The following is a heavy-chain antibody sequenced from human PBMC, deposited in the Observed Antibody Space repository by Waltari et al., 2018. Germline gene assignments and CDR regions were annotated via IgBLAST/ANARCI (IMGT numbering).Heavy chain of an antibody. CDR1: GYTFTGYY. V-gene: IGHV1-2*06. D-gene: IGHD5-12*01. CDR3: ARGGGQVATIAYFDY. J-gene: IGHJ4*02. CDR2: INPNRCGT. Sequence: VQLVQSGAEVKKPGASVKVSCTASGYTFTGYYMPWVRQAPGQGLEWMGRINPNRCGTNYAQKFQGRVTMTRDTSISTAYMELSRLRSDDTAVYYCARGGGQVATIAYFDYWGQGTLVTVSS.